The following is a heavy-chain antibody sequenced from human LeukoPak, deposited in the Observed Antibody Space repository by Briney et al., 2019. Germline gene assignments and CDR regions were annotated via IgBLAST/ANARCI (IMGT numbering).Heavy chain of an antibody. Sequence: ASVKVSCKASGGTFSSYAISRVRQAPGQGLEWMGGIIPIFGTANYAQKFQGRVTITADESTSTAYMELSSLRSDDTAVYYCARGSDRGTYAFDIWGQGTMVTVSS. CDR1: GGTFSSYA. J-gene: IGHJ3*02. CDR2: IIPIFGTA. V-gene: IGHV1-69*13. CDR3: ARGSDRGTYAFDI. D-gene: IGHD3-16*01.